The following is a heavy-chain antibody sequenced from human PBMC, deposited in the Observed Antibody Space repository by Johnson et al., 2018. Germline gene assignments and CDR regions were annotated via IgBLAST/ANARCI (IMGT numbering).Heavy chain of an antibody. CDR1: GFIFSSYW. J-gene: IGHJ6*02. CDR2: IKQDGSQK. Sequence: EVQLVESGGGLVKPGGSLRLSCAASGFIFSSYWMSWVRQAPGKGLEWVANIKQDGSQKYYVDSVKGRFTISRDNAQKSLYLQMNSLRAEDTAVYYCATNGPDDDGGSYYFYGMDVWGQGTTVIVSS. CDR3: ATNGPDDDGGSYYFYGMDV. D-gene: IGHD4-23*01. V-gene: IGHV3-7*01.